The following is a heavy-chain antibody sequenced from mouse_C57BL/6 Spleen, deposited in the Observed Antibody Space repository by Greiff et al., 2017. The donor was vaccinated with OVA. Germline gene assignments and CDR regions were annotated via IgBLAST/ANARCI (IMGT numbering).Heavy chain of an antibody. CDR1: GYTFTSYW. Sequence: QVQLQQPGAELVKPGASVKLSCKASGYTFTSYWMQWVKQRPGQGLEWIGEIDPSDSYTNYNQKFKGKATLTVDPSSSTAYMQLSSLTSEDSAVYYCARAGYYGKWYFDVWGTGTTVTVSS. CDR2: IDPSDSYT. CDR3: ARAGYYGKWYFDV. V-gene: IGHV1-50*01. J-gene: IGHJ1*03. D-gene: IGHD2-3*01.